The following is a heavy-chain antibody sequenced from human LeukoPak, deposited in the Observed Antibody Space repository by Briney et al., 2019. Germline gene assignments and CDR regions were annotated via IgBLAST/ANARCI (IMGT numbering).Heavy chain of an antibody. CDR3: TRDGSASYAGFNY. V-gene: IGHV3-49*03. D-gene: IGHD1-26*01. J-gene: IGHJ4*02. Sequence: PGGPLRLSCTASGFIFGDYAMSWFRQAPGKGLEWVGFISSKLYGGTIKYAASVRGRFTISRDDSKSIAYLQMNSLKIEDTAVYYCTRDGSASYAGFNYWGQGTLVTVSS. CDR1: GFIFGDYA. CDR2: ISSKLYGGTI.